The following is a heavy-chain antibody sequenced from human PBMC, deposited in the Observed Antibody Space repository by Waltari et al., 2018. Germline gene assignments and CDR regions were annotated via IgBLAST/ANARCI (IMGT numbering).Heavy chain of an antibody. J-gene: IGHJ4*02. Sequence: QVQLVQSGAEVKKSGASVKVSCKASGYTFTDFFIHWVRQAPGQGLEWMVRMNPNNGDTRNEQRSQGRVTMTGDTSITTAYMELTGLRSDDTAIYYGARSGGRTTTFGVAEWGQGSLVTVAS. CDR2: MNPNNGDT. CDR1: GYTFTDFF. D-gene: IGHD3-3*01. CDR3: ARSGGRTTTFGVAE. V-gene: IGHV1-2*06.